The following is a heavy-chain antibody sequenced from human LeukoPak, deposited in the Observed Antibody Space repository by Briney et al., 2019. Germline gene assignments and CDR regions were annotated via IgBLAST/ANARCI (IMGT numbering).Heavy chain of an antibody. CDR3: ARELRSIAVVVDY. CDR1: GFTFSSYS. CDR2: ISSSSSYI. V-gene: IGHV3-21*01. D-gene: IGHD6-19*01. Sequence: PGGSLRLSCAASGFTFSSYSMNWVRQAPGKGLEWVSSISSSSSYIYYADSVKGRFTISRDNAKNSLYLQMNSLRAEDTAVYYCARELRSIAVVVDYWGQGTLDTVSS. J-gene: IGHJ4*02.